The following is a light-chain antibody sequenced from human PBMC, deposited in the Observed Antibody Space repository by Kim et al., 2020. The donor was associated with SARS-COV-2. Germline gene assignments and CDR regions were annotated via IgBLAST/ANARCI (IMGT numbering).Light chain of an antibody. CDR2: DNN. CDR1: SSNIANNY. J-gene: IGLJ2*01. CDR3: GTWDSSLSTVV. V-gene: IGLV1-51*01. Sequence: QPVLTQPPSVSAAPGQKVTISCSGGSSNIANNYVAWYQQFPGAAPKLLIYDNNKRPSGIPDRFSGSKSGTSATLGITGLQTGDEADYYCGTWDSSLSTVVYGGGTKLTVL.